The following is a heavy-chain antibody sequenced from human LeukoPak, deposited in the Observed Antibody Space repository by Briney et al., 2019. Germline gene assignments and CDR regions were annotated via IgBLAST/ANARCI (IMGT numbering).Heavy chain of an antibody. J-gene: IGHJ5*02. D-gene: IGHD2-21*02. CDR1: GFTFNSYW. CDR2: INPDGSWT. CDR3: ARYEQRPGVTASDP. V-gene: IGHV3-74*01. Sequence: GGSLRLSCAASGFTFNSYWMVWFRQAPGKGLVWVSCINPDGSWTLHADSVKGRFAISRDYARNTLYLRMNRLGVEDTAMYYCARYEQRPGVTASDPWSQGTLVTVSS.